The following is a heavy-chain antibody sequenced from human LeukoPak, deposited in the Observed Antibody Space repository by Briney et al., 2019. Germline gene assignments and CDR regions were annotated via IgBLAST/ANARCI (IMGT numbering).Heavy chain of an antibody. D-gene: IGHD6-19*01. V-gene: IGHV3-23*01. J-gene: IGHJ4*02. CDR1: GVIFSNYA. CDR3: VKFAGDSSGLYSYFDY. CDR2: ISGSGAGT. Sequence: PGGSLRLSCAVSGVIFSNYAMAWVRQAPGKGLEWVSTISGSGAGTYYADSVKGRYTISRDNSKNTVFLQMNSLRAEDTAVYYCVKFAGDSSGLYSYFDYWGQGTLVTVSS.